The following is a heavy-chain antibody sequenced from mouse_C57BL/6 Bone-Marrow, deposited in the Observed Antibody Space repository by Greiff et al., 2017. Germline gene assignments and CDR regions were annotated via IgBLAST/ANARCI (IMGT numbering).Heavy chain of an antibody. D-gene: IGHD2-1*01. J-gene: IGHJ4*01. CDR1: GYTFTSYW. CDR2: IDPSDSYT. CDR3: SRRPYGKDYYAMDY. V-gene: IGHV1-69*01. Sequence: VQLQQPGAELVMPGASVKLSCKASGYTFTSYWMHWVKQRPGQGLEWIGEIDPSDSYTNYNQKFKGKSTLTVDKSSSTAYMQLSSLTSEDSAVYYCSRRPYGKDYYAMDYWGQGTSVTVSS.